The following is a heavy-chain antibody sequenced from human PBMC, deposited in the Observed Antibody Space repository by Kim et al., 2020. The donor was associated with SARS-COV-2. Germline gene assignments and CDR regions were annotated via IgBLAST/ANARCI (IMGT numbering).Heavy chain of an antibody. D-gene: IGHD2-2*01. V-gene: IGHV4-34*01. CDR1: GGSFSGYY. CDR2: IHQSGNI. Sequence: SETLSLTCAVYGGSFSGYYWSWIRQSPGKGLEWIGKIHQSGNINLNPSLKSRVTMSVDTSKNQFSLRLTSVTAADTGFYYCARGRAGVVPAPILGIGPHYDYFIMDFWGLGAPVTVSS. J-gene: IGHJ6*02. CDR3: ARGRAGVVPAPILGIGPHYDYFIMDF.